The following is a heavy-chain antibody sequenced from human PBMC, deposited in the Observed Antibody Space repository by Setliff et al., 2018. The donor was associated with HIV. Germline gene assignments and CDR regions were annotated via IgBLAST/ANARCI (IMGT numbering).Heavy chain of an antibody. J-gene: IGHJ4*02. CDR2: ISAYTGNT. Sequence: GASVKVSCKASGYTFTSYDISWVRQAPGQGLEWMGWISAYTGNTNSAQRFQGRVTMTTDTSTSTAYMELRSLKSDDTAVYYCARGKTWLRFLDYWGQGTLVTVSS. CDR1: GYTFTSYD. D-gene: IGHD5-12*01. CDR3: ARGKTWLRFLDY. V-gene: IGHV1-18*01.